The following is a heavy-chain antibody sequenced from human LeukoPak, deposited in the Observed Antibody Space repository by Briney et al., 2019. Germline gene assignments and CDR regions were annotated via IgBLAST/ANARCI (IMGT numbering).Heavy chain of an antibody. Sequence: PSETLSLTCTVSGGSISSYYWSWIRQPPGKGLEWIGYIYYSGSTNYNPSLKSRVTISVDTSKNQFSLKLSSVTAADTAVYYCARGWRMTRGYFQHWGQGTLVTVSS. D-gene: IGHD2-15*01. V-gene: IGHV4-59*12. CDR2: IYYSGST. J-gene: IGHJ1*01. CDR3: ARGWRMTRGYFQH. CDR1: GGSISSYY.